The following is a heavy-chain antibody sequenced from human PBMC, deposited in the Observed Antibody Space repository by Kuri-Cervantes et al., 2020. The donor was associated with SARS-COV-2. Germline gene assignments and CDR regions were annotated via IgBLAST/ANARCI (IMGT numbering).Heavy chain of an antibody. CDR3: ARPIVAAGFDY. J-gene: IGHJ4*02. Sequence: GSLRLSCTVSGGSISSSVYYWGWIRQPPGKGLEWIGSIYYSGTTYYNPSLKSRVTISVDTSKNQFSLNLSSVTAADTAVYYCARPIVAAGFDYWGQETLVTVSS. V-gene: IGHV4-39*01. D-gene: IGHD6-13*01. CDR2: IYYSGTT. CDR1: GGSISSSVYY.